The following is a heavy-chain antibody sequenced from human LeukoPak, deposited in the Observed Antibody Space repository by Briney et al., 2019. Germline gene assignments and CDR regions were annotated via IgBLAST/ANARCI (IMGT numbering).Heavy chain of an antibody. Sequence: GASVKVSCKASGYTFTGYYMHWVRQAPGQGLEWMGWINPNTANTNYAQKFQGRVTMTRDTSISTAYMELSRLRPDDTAVYYCARYDDSSESAFDMWGQGTMDTVSS. CDR1: GYTFTGYY. CDR3: ARYDDSSESAFDM. D-gene: IGHD3-22*01. J-gene: IGHJ3*02. V-gene: IGHV1-2*02. CDR2: INPNTANT.